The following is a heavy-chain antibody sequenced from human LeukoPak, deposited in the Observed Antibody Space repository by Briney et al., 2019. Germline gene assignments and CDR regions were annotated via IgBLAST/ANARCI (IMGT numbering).Heavy chain of an antibody. Sequence: SETLSLTCAVSGDSISSSNWWTWVRQTPGKGLEWIGEISLSGSTNYNPSLKSRVTISVDTSKNQFSLKLSSVTAADTAVYYCAGPNTAMVNDAFDIWGQGTMVTVSS. CDR2: ISLSGST. J-gene: IGHJ3*02. V-gene: IGHV4-4*02. CDR3: AGPNTAMVNDAFDI. D-gene: IGHD5-18*01. CDR1: GDSISSSNW.